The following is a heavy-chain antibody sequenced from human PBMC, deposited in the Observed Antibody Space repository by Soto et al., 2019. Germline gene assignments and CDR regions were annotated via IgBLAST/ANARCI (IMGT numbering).Heavy chain of an antibody. CDR2: INHSGST. CDR1: GGSFSGYY. CDR3: ARAAYSYESAFDY. J-gene: IGHJ4*02. Sequence: SETLSLTCAVYGGSFSGYYWSWIRQPPGKGLEWIGEINHSGSTNYNPSLKSRVTISVDTSKNQFSLKLSSVTAADTAVYYCARAAYSYESAFDYWGQGTLVTVSS. D-gene: IGHD5-18*01. V-gene: IGHV4-34*01.